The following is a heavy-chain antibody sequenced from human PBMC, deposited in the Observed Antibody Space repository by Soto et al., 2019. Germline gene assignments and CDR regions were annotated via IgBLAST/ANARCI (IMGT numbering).Heavy chain of an antibody. D-gene: IGHD2-8*01. J-gene: IGHJ6*02. CDR3: ARTMVSVPLGGSYFYGVGL. CDR1: GYTFTDYF. Sequence: ASVKVSCKTSGYTFTDYFLHWVRLAPGQGPQWLGWINAQSGDTLHARKFRGRVTLTRDTSMNTAYMELTSRRSEDTAVYFCARTMVSVPLGGSYFYGVGLWGQGTTVTVSS. V-gene: IGHV1-2*02. CDR2: INAQSGDT.